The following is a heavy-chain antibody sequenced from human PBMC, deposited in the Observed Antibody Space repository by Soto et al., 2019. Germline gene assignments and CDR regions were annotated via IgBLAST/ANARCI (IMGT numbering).Heavy chain of an antibody. Sequence: EVQLVESGGGLVKPGGSLRLSCAASGITFSKAWMNWVRQSPGKGLEWVGRIKSKSDGGTTAYAAPVKGRFTISRDDSKNTRCLQMNSLKTEDTAVYYCTTNFYSDHGMDVWGQGTTVTVSS. J-gene: IGHJ6*02. CDR2: IKSKSDGGTT. D-gene: IGHD4-17*01. V-gene: IGHV3-15*01. CDR3: TTNFYSDHGMDV. CDR1: GITFSKAW.